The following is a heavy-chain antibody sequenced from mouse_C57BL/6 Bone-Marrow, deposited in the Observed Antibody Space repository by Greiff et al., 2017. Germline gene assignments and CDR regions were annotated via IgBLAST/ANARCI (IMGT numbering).Heavy chain of an antibody. CDR1: GYTFTDYY. V-gene: IGHV1-26*01. CDR3: ARWGWLPYYFDY. J-gene: IGHJ2*01. D-gene: IGHD2-3*01. Sequence: VQLQQSGPELVKPGASVKISCKASGYTFTDYYMNWVKQSHGKSLEWIGDINPNNGGTSYNQKFKGKATLTVDKSSSTAYMELRSLTSEDSAVYYCARWGWLPYYFDYWGQGTTLTVSS. CDR2: INPNNGGT.